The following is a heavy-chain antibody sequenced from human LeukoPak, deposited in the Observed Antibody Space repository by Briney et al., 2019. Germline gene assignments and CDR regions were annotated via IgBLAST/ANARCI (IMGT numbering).Heavy chain of an antibody. CDR1: GFTFSNHG. Sequence: GGSLRLSCAASGFTFSNHGMNWVRQAPGQGLEWVSSITSGSSHIYYADSVKGRFTISRDNAKSSLYLQMNSPRAEDTAVYYCARDPYSGSYGADYYYYMDVWGKGTTVTISS. CDR2: ITSGSSHI. V-gene: IGHV3-21*01. D-gene: IGHD1-26*01. CDR3: ARDPYSGSYGADYYYYMDV. J-gene: IGHJ6*03.